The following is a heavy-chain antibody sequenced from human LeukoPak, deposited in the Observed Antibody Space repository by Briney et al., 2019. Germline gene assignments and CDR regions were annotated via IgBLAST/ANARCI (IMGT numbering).Heavy chain of an antibody. J-gene: IGHJ5*02. CDR1: GFIFSDYY. CDR2: ISNSGNTI. D-gene: IGHD3-16*01. Sequence: GGSLRLSCAASGFIFSDYYMSCIRQAPRKGREWVSYISNSGNTIYYADSVKGRFTISRDNAKNSLYLQMNSLRAEDTAVYFCAKGDKMLTWRRTYNRFDPWGQGTLVTVSS. CDR3: AKGDKMLTWRRTYNRFDP. V-gene: IGHV3-11*04.